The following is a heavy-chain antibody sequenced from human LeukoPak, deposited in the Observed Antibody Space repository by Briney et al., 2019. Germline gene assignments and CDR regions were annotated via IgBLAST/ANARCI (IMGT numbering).Heavy chain of an antibody. V-gene: IGHV5-51*01. CDR1: GYSFTSYW. CDR2: IYPGDSDT. J-gene: IGHJ6*03. D-gene: IGHD6-6*01. CDR3: ARRRGDSSSSGMYYYYMDV. Sequence: GESLKISCKGSGYSFTSYWIGWVRQMPGKGLEWMGIIYPGDSDTRYSPSFQGQVTISADKSISTAYLQWSSLKASDTAMYYCARRRGDSSSSGMYYYYMDVWGKGTTVTVSS.